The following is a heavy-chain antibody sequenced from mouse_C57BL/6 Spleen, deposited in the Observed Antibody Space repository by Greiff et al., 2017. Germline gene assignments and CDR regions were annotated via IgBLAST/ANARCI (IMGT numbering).Heavy chain of an antibody. J-gene: IGHJ4*01. Sequence: EVQLQQSGPELVKPGASVKISCKASGYTFTDYYMNWVKQSPGKSLEWIGDINPNNGGTSYNQKFKGKATVTVDTSSSTAYMELRSLTSENSAVYYCARRTGTNYYALDYWGQGTSVTV. CDR1: GYTFTDYY. D-gene: IGHD4-1*01. CDR3: ARRTGTNYYALDY. CDR2: INPNNGGT. V-gene: IGHV1-26*01.